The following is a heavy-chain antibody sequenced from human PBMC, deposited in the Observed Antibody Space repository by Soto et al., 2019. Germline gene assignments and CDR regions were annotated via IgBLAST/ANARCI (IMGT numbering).Heavy chain of an antibody. Sequence: QVRLVQSEAEVKKAGSSVQVSCKASGGTFISDAVTWVRQAPGQGLEWMGGVIPMFPKANYAQKFQGRATITADKSPSTVYMELHSLKSEDTALYYCARCHSDSSGPGYLDSWGQGTLVTVTS. D-gene: IGHD3-22*01. CDR1: GGTFISDA. J-gene: IGHJ4*02. V-gene: IGHV1-69*06. CDR2: VIPMFPKA. CDR3: ARCHSDSSGPGYLDS.